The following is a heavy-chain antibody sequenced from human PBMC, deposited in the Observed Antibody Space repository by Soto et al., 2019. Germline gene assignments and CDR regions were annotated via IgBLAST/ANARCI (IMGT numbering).Heavy chain of an antibody. D-gene: IGHD3-22*01. CDR3: AREVNNFDSSGYYVY. J-gene: IGHJ4*02. CDR2: IIHGGST. CDR1: GGSFSGYY. Sequence: SETLSLTCAVSGGSFSGYYWSWIRQTPGKGLEWIGEIIHGGSTKYNPSLESRVTISVDTSKNQFSLRLSSVTAADTAVYYCAREVNNFDSSGYYVYWGQGTLVTVSS. V-gene: IGHV4-34*12.